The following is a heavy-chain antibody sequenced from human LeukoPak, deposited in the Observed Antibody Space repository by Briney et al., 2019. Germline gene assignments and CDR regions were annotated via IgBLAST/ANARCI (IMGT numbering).Heavy chain of an antibody. CDR2: IGTAGDT. D-gene: IGHD3-10*01. J-gene: IGHJ4*02. Sequence: GGSLRLSCAASGFSFSIYDMHWVRQATGKGLEWVSGIGTAGDTYYSDSVKGRLTISRENALNSLYLQMNSLRAEDTAVYFCARDLSEYGWFGELYYWGQGTLVTVSS. CDR1: GFSFSIYD. CDR3: ARDLSEYGWFGELYY. V-gene: IGHV3-13*01.